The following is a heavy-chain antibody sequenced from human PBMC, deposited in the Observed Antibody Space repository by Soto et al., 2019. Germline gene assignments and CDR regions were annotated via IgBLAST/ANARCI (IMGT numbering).Heavy chain of an antibody. J-gene: IGHJ4*02. CDR1: GFTFSSYA. CDR3: AKDLKYQLLSFDY. D-gene: IGHD2-2*01. V-gene: IGHV3-23*01. Sequence: EVQLLESGGGLVQPGGSLRLSCAASGFTFSSYAMTWVRQAPGKGLEWVSGISGSGGSTYSADSVKGRFTISRDTSKNTLYLQMNSLRAEDTAVYYCAKDLKYQLLSFDYWGQGTLVTVSS. CDR2: ISGSGGST.